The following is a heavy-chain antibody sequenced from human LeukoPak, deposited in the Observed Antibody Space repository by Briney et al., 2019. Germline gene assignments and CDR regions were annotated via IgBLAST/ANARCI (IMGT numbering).Heavy chain of an antibody. D-gene: IGHD6-19*01. CDR3: ARGMVGSGWYETGTDAFDI. J-gene: IGHJ3*02. CDR1: GGSISSYY. CDR2: IYYSGST. Sequence: SETLSLTCTVSGGSISSYYWSWIRQPPGKGLEWIGYIYYSGSTNYNPSLKSRVTISVDTSKNQFSLKLSSVTAADTAVYYCARGMVGSGWYETGTDAFDIWGQGTMVTVSS. V-gene: IGHV4-59*08.